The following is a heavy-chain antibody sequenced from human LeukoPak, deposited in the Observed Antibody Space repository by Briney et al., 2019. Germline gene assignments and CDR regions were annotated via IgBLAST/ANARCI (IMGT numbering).Heavy chain of an antibody. J-gene: IGHJ4*02. CDR2: ISDDGSYT. V-gene: IGHV3-74*01. D-gene: IGHD2-21*01. CDR1: GFSFSSHW. CDR3: ASFGISWRSSY. Sequence: GGSLRLSCAASGFSFSSHWVHWVRQAPGKGLVWVSRISDDGSYTSNVDSVKGRFTVSRDNVNNMLYLHMNSLGAEDTAVYYCASFGISWRSSYWGQGTLVTVSS.